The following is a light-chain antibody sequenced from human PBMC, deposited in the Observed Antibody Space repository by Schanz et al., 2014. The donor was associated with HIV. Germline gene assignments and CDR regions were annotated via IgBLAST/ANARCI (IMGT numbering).Light chain of an antibody. V-gene: IGKV1-8*01. Sequence: AIRITQSPSSLSASTGDRVTITCRASQGISSYLAWYQQKPGKAPKLLIYAASSLQSGVPSRFSGSGSGTDFTLTISSLQPEDFATYYCQQSHSFPLTFGGGTKVEI. J-gene: IGKJ4*01. CDR3: QQSHSFPLT. CDR1: QGISSY. CDR2: AAS.